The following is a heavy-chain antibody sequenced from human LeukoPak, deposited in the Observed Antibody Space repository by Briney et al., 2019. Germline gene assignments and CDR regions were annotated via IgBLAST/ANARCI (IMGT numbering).Heavy chain of an antibody. Sequence: GGSLRLSCAASGFTFSSCGMHWVRQAPGKGLEWVAVITYDGDTTYFEDSVKGRFTISRDTSKSALYLQMNSLGAEDTAVYYCVKEQGSGSYRTADYWGQGTLVTVSS. D-gene: IGHD3-10*01. J-gene: IGHJ4*02. CDR1: GFTFSSCG. CDR3: VKEQGSGSYRTADY. V-gene: IGHV3-30*18. CDR2: ITYDGDTT.